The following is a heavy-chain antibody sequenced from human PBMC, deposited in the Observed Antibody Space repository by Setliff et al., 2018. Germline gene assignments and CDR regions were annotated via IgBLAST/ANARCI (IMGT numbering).Heavy chain of an antibody. CDR3: VRDDADNYDAFDN. Sequence: PGGSLRLSCVVSGFSFSRHWMSWVRQAPGKGLEWVADIKQDGSTNYYLDSVKCRFTISRDNAKRSLYLQMNGLRADDTGVYYCVRDDADNYDAFDNWGQGTLVTVSS. D-gene: IGHD3-22*01. CDR1: GFSFSRHW. CDR2: IKQDGSTN. V-gene: IGHV3-7*01. J-gene: IGHJ3*02.